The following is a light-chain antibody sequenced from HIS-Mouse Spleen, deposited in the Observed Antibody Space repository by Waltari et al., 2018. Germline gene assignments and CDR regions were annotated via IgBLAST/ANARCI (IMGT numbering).Light chain of an antibody. CDR1: SIDVGGYNY. J-gene: IGLJ3*02. V-gene: IGLV2-11*01. Sequence: QSALTQPRSVSGSPGQSVTISCTGTSIDVGGYNYVPWYQQHPGKAPKLMIYDVSKRPSGVPDRVSGSKSGNTASLTISGLQAEDEADYYCCSYAGSYTWVFGGGTKLTVL. CDR3: CSYAGSYTWV. CDR2: DVS.